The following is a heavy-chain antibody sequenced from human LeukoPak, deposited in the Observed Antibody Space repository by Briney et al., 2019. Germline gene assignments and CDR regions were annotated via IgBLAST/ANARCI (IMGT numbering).Heavy chain of an antibody. D-gene: IGHD5-18*01. CDR2: ISSSTSTI. Sequence: HPGGSLRLSCAASGFIFSTYSMNWVRQAPGKGLEWVSYISSSTSTINYADSVKGRFTISRDNAKNSLYLQMNSLRDEGTAVYYCARVLGYTYGYYSYGMDVWGQGTTVTVSS. V-gene: IGHV3-48*02. CDR3: ARVLGYTYGYYSYGMDV. CDR1: GFIFSTYS. J-gene: IGHJ6*02.